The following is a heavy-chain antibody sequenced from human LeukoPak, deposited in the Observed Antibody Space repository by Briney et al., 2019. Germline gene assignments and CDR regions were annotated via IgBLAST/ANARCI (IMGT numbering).Heavy chain of an antibody. J-gene: IGHJ4*02. CDR2: ISYDGSNK. D-gene: IGHD6-19*01. CDR3: AAAGPYSSGWHFDY. Sequence: GRSLRLSCAASGFTFSSYGMHWVRQAPGKGLEWVAVISYDGSNKYYADSVKGRFTISRDNSKNTLYLQVNSLRAEDTAVYYCAAAGPYSSGWHFDYWGQGTLVTVSS. V-gene: IGHV3-30*03. CDR1: GFTFSSYG.